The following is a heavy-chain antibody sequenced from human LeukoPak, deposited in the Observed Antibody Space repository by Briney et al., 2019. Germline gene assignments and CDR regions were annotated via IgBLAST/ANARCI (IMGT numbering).Heavy chain of an antibody. J-gene: IGHJ4*02. CDR1: GFTFSSYS. CDR2: ISSSSSYI. CDR3: ARSPLELQMGDYYFRPNFDY. V-gene: IGHV3-21*01. Sequence: PGGSLRLSCAASGFTFSSYSMNWVRQAPGKGLEWVSSISSSSSYIYYADSVKGRFTISRDNAKNSLYLQMNSLRAEDTAVYYCARSPLELQMGDYYFRPNFDYWGQGTLVTVSS. D-gene: IGHD1-7*01.